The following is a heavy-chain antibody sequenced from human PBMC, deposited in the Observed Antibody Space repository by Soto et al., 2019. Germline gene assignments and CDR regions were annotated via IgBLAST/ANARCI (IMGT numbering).Heavy chain of an antibody. V-gene: IGHV4-39*01. J-gene: IGHJ5*02. CDR2: VSYSGTT. CDR3: ASHSSPYSYSDWFDP. Sequence: QLQLQESGPGLVKPSETLSLTCTVSGDSISSNGYHWGWIRQPPGKGLEWIASVSYSGTTYYHPSLKSRVTISVDPSKNQCSLKLSSVTAAYTAVYYCASHSSPYSYSDWFDPWGQGTLVTVSS. CDR1: GDSISSNGYH. D-gene: IGHD1-26*01.